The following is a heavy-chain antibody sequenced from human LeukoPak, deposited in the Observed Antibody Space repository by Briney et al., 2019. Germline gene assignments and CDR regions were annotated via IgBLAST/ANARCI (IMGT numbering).Heavy chain of an antibody. CDR1: RYTFTSYC. D-gene: IGHD6-6*01. CDR2: INPSGGST. Sequence: ASVKVSCKASRYTFTSYCMHWVRQAPGQGLEWMGIINPSGGSTSYAQKFQGRVTMTRDTSTSTVYMEPSSLRSEDTAVYYCARAEQLAEFDYWGQGTLVTVSS. CDR3: ARAEQLAEFDY. V-gene: IGHV1-46*01. J-gene: IGHJ4*02.